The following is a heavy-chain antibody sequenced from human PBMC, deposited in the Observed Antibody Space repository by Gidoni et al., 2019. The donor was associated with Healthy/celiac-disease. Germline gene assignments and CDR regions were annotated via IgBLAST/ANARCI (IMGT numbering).Heavy chain of an antibody. CDR1: GFTFSSYG. Sequence: QVQLVESGGGVVQPGRSLRLSCAASGFTFSSYGMHWVRQAPGKGLEWVAVIWYDGSNKYYADSVKGRFTISRDNSKNTLYLQMNSLRAEDTAVYYCARDPEGYGGNRFDYWGQGTLVTVSS. CDR3: ARDPEGYGGNRFDY. CDR2: IWYDGSNK. D-gene: IGHD2-15*01. V-gene: IGHV3-33*01. J-gene: IGHJ4*02.